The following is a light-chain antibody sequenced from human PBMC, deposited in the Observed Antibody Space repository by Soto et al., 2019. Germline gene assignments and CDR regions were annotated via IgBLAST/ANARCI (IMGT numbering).Light chain of an antibody. CDR2: WAS. V-gene: IGKV4-1*01. CDR1: QSVLYSSNNKNY. Sequence: DVVMTQSPYSLAVSPGERATINCKSSQSVLYSSNNKNYLAWYQQKPGQPPKLLIYWASTRESGFPDRFSGSGSGTDSNLTISSLQAADVALYYCQQDYSTPWTFGQGTKVEIK. J-gene: IGKJ1*01. CDR3: QQDYSTPWT.